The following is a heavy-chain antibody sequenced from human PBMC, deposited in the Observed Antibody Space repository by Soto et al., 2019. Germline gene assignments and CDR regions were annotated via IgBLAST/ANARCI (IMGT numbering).Heavy chain of an antibody. V-gene: IGHV4-30-4*08. CDR1: GGSISSEYFH. CDR3: AREDDGGDRDYYGLDV. CDR2: INYTGSI. D-gene: IGHD2-21*02. Sequence: QVQLQQSGPGLVEPSQTLSLTCAVSGGSISSEYFHWTWIRQSPGKGLEWIGYINYTGSIMYNPSLKSRLTMAEDTTKNQFSLQRTSVTAADTAVYFCAREDDGGDRDYYGLDVWGQGTTVTVSS. J-gene: IGHJ6*02.